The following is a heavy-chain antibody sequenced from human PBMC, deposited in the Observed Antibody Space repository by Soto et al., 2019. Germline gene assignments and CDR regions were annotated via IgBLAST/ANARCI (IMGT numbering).Heavy chain of an antibody. J-gene: IGHJ6*02. V-gene: IGHV4-34*01. CDR3: ARGVEGFGELLSPTYGMDV. CDR2: INHSGST. CDR1: GGSFSGYY. D-gene: IGHD3-10*01. Sequence: ASETLSLTCAVYGGSFSGYYWSWIRQPPGKGPEWIGEINHSGSTNYNPSLKSRVTISVDTSKNQFSLKLSSVTAADTAVYYCARGVEGFGELLSPTYGMDVWGQGTTVTVSS.